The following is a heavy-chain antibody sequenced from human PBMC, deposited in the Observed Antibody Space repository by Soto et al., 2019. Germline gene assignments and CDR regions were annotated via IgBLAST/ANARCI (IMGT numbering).Heavy chain of an antibody. V-gene: IGHV3-48*01. CDR1: GFTFSSYS. J-gene: IGHJ4*02. CDR2: ISSSSSTI. CDR3: ARDHEGYSSSWYLTFDY. D-gene: IGHD6-13*01. Sequence: GGSLRLSCAASGFTFSSYSMNWVRQAPGKGLEWVSYISSSSSTIYYADSVKGRFTISRDNAKNSLYLQMNSLRAEDTAVYYCARDHEGYSSSWYLTFDYWGQGTLVTVSS.